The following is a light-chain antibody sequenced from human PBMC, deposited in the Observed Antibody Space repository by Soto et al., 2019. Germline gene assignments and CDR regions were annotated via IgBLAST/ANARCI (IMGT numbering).Light chain of an antibody. CDR2: AAS. CDR3: QNYDSDPIT. J-gene: IGKJ5*01. V-gene: IGKV1-9*01. Sequence: DIQLTQSPSFLSPSIGESVTITCRASQVISTSLAWYQVKPGKAPKLLIYAASTLESGVPSRFSATVSGTEFSLTITSLQPEDFATYYCQNYDSDPITFGQGTRREIK. CDR1: QVISTS.